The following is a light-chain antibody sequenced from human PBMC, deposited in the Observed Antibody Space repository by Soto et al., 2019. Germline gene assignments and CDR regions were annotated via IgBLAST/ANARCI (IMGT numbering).Light chain of an antibody. CDR1: DIGSKS. Sequence: SYELTQPPSVSVAPGETATITCGANDIGSKSVHWYQQKPGQAPVMVISYDSARPSGIPERFSGSNSGSTATLTISGVDAGDEADYFCQVWEGATDRPVFGGGTKLTVL. CDR3: QVWEGATDRPV. CDR2: YDS. J-gene: IGLJ2*01. V-gene: IGLV3-21*01.